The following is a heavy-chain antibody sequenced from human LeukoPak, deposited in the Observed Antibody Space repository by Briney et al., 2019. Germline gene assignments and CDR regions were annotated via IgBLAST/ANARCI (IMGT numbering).Heavy chain of an antibody. CDR2: ISAYNGNT. J-gene: IGHJ4*02. CDR1: GYTFTSHG. CDR3: ARSHYYDSSGYVGY. V-gene: IGHV1-18*01. Sequence: ASVKVSCKASGYTFTSHGISWVRQAPGQGLEWMGWISAYNGNTNYAQKLQGRVTMTTDTSTSTAYMELRSLRSDDTAVYYCARSHYYDSSGYVGYWGQGTLVTVSS. D-gene: IGHD3-22*01.